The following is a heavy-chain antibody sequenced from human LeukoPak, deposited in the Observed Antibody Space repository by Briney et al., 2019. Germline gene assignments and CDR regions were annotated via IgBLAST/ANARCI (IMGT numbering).Heavy chain of an antibody. D-gene: IGHD1-1*01. Sequence: AGGSLRLSCAASGFTFSSHWMTWVRQAPGKGLEWVANIKEDGTRKNYMDSVKGRFTISRDNAKNSLYLQMNSLRAEDTAVYYCARDLGTGGGYWGQGTLVTVSS. CDR3: ARDLGTGGGY. CDR2: IKEDGTRK. J-gene: IGHJ4*02. CDR1: GFTFSSHW. V-gene: IGHV3-7*01.